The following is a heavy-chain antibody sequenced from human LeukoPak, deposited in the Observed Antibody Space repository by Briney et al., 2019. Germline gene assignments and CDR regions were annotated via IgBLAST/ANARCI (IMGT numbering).Heavy chain of an antibody. CDR3: ARAGSYYVGGYCYSFDS. CDR2: MHAGNGNT. J-gene: IGHJ4*02. D-gene: IGHD2-15*01. CDR1: VYRFISQY. V-gene: IGHV1/OR15-4*01. Sequence: SVNVSFKYTVYRFISQYIQWVGPAAGQGGEGLGWMHAGNGNTRYPEKCEGRVTITRDTASNNAYMDVTSLRSEETDVYYCARAGSYYVGGYCYSFDSWGRGTLVTVSS.